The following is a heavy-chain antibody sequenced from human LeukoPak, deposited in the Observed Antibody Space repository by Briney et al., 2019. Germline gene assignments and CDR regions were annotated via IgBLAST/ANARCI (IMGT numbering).Heavy chain of an antibody. Sequence: ASVKVSCKASGYTFTGYYMHWVRQAPGQGHEWMGRINPNSGGTNYAHKFQGRVTMTRDTSISTAYMELSRLRSDDTAVYYCARDSSLRYFDWSIDYWGQGTLVTVSS. D-gene: IGHD3-9*01. CDR2: INPNSGGT. V-gene: IGHV1-2*06. J-gene: IGHJ4*02. CDR1: GYTFTGYY. CDR3: ARDSSLRYFDWSIDY.